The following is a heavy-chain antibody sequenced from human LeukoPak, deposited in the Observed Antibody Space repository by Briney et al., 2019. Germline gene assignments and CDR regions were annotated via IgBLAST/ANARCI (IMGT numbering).Heavy chain of an antibody. Sequence: PSETLSLTCAVYGGSFSGYYWSWIRQPPGKGLEWIGEINHSGSTNYNPSLKSRVTISVDTSKNQFSLKLSSVTAADTAVYYCAREAYYYYGSGSAFDYWGQGTLVTVSS. J-gene: IGHJ4*02. D-gene: IGHD3-10*01. CDR1: GGSFSGYY. CDR2: INHSGST. CDR3: AREAYYYYGSGSAFDY. V-gene: IGHV4-34*01.